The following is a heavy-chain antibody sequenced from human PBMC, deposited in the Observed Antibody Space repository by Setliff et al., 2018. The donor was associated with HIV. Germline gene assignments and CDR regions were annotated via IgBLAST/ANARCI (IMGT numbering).Heavy chain of an antibody. CDR1: GFTFHSYE. Sequence: GGSLRLSCAASGFTFHSYEMNWVRQAPGKGLEWVSFISTSGDTTYYADSVKGRFTISRDNAKKSLFLQMNSLRVEDTAVYYCARDQLAMVRRNGMDVWGQGTTVTVSS. CDR3: ARDQLAMVRRNGMDV. J-gene: IGHJ6*02. D-gene: IGHD3-10*01. V-gene: IGHV3-48*03. CDR2: ISTSGDTT.